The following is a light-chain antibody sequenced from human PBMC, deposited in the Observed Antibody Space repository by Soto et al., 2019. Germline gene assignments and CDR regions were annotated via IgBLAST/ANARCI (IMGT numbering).Light chain of an antibody. CDR2: GNS. CDR3: QSYDSSLSVLYV. J-gene: IGLJ1*01. CDR1: SSNIGAGYD. V-gene: IGLV1-40*01. Sequence: QSVLTQPPSVPGAPGQRVTISCTGSSSNIGAGYDVHWYQQLPGTAPKLLIYGNSNRPSGVPDRFSGSKSGTSASLAITGLQAEDEADYYCQSYDSSLSVLYVFGTGTKLTVL.